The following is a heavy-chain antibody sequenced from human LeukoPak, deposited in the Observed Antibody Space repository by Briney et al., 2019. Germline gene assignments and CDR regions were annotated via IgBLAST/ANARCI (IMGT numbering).Heavy chain of an antibody. CDR2: IIPIFGTA. Sequence: SVKVSCKASGGTFSSYAISWVRQAPRQGLEWMGGIIPIFGTANYAQKFQGRVTITADESTSTAYMELSSLRSEDTAVYYCARGRVVKGLYYYYMDVWGKGTTVTISS. D-gene: IGHD6-6*01. V-gene: IGHV1-69*13. CDR3: ARGRVVKGLYYYYMDV. CDR1: GGTFSSYA. J-gene: IGHJ6*03.